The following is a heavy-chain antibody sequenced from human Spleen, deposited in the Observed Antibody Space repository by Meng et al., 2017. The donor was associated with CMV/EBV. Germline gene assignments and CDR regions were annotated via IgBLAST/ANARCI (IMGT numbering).Heavy chain of an antibody. CDR1: GYKFDNSG. Sequence: KASGYKFDNSGISWVRQAPGQELEWMGWINTYNGNTNYAQKLQGRVTMTTDTSTTTAYMELRSLRSDDTAVYYCARNPKWNYFWFDPWGQGTLVTVSS. CDR3: ARNPKWNYFWFDP. CDR2: INTYNGNT. D-gene: IGHD1-7*01. J-gene: IGHJ5*02. V-gene: IGHV1-18*01.